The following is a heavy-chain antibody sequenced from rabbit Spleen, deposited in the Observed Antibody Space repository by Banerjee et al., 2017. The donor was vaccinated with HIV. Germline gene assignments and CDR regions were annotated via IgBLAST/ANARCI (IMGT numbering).Heavy chain of an antibody. CDR2: IYAGSSGST. Sequence: QEQLKESGGGLVQPGGSLKLSCKASGFTLSSYYMNWVRQAPGKGLEWIACIYAGSSGSTYYANWAKGRFTVSKTSSTTVTLQMTSLTAADTATYFCARSINWANRGLNLWGQGTLVTVS. D-gene: IGHD1-1*01. CDR1: GFTLSSYYM. CDR3: ARSINWANRGLNL. V-gene: IGHV1S45*01. J-gene: IGHJ3*01.